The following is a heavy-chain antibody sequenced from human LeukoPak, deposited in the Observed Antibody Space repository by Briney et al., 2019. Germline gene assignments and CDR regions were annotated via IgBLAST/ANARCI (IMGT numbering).Heavy chain of an antibody. J-gene: IGHJ4*02. D-gene: IGHD5-18*01. V-gene: IGHV1-18*01. CDR2: SSAYNGNT. CDR1: GYTFTSFG. Sequence: ASVKVSCKASGYTFTSFGISWVRQAPGQGLEWMGWSSAYNGNTKYAQNVQGRVTMTADTSTDTAYMELRSLRSDDTAVYYCARDLGEDTTMIFFDFWGQGALVTVSS. CDR3: ARDLGEDTTMIFFDF.